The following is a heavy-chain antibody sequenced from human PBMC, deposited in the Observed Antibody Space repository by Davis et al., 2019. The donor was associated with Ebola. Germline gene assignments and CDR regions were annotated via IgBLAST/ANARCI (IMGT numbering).Heavy chain of an antibody. V-gene: IGHV3-66*04. J-gene: IGHJ6*02. CDR3: ARHYVYDYYMGLDV. CDR2: IYTGGRT. D-gene: IGHD3-10*02. CDR1: GFRVSGPY. Sequence: GGSLRLSCAASGFRVSGPYMSWVRQAPGKGLAWVSVIYTGGRTYYTDSVKGRFTSSRYNSKNTIYLQMNSLRAGDTAVYYCARHYVYDYYMGLDVWGQGTTVTVSS.